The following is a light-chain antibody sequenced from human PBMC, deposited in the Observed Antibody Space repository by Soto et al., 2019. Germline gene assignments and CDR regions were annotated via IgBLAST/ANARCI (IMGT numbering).Light chain of an antibody. J-gene: IGKJ1*01. CDR1: QTVRNNY. CDR2: DAS. V-gene: IGKV3D-20*02. CDR3: QQRSHWPT. Sequence: EFVLTQSPGTLSLSPGERATLSCRASQTVRNNYLAWYQQKPGQAPRLLIFDASSRATGIPDRFSGGGSGTDFTLTISRLEPEDFAVYYCQQRSHWPTFGQGTKVDIK.